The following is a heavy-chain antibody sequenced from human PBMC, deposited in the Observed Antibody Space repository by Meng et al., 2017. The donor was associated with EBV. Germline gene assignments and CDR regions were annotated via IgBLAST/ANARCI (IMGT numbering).Heavy chain of an antibody. CDR3: ARVGIAVAGTGDY. D-gene: IGHD6-19*01. CDR1: GSPFSRYY. J-gene: IGHJ4*02. V-gene: IGHV1-2*06. CDR2: INPNSGGT. Sequence: QVQAGQAGAEVKKPVASVKVSCNASGSPFSRYYMHWVRQAPGEWLEWMGRINPNSGGTNYAQKFQGRVTMTRDTSISTAYMELSRLRSDDTAVYYCARVGIAVAGTGDYWGQGTLVTVSS.